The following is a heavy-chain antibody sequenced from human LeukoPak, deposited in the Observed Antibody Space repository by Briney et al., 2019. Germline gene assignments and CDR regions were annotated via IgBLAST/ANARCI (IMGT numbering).Heavy chain of an antibody. CDR1: GGYFGGYY. CDR2: INHSGST. V-gene: IGHV4-34*01. Sequence: PSETLSLTCAVYGGYFGGYYWSWIRQPPGKGLEWIGEINHSGSTNYNPSLKSRVTISVDTSKNQLSLKLSSVTAADTAVYYCARGSVYNSGWYVYFDYWGQGTLVTVSS. J-gene: IGHJ4*02. CDR3: ARGSVYNSGWYVYFDY. D-gene: IGHD6-19*01.